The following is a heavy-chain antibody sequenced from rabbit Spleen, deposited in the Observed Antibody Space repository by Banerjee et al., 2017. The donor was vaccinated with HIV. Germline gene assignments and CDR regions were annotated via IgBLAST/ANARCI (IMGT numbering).Heavy chain of an antibody. D-gene: IGHD2-1*01. CDR2: IYGDSSGST. CDR1: GFPFSNKAV. J-gene: IGHJ4*01. Sequence: QEQLEESGGGLVKPEGSLTLTCKASGFPFSNKAVMCWVRQAPGKGLECIACIYGDSSGSTWYASWAKGRFTISKTSSTTVTLQMTSLTAADTATYFCARGSATMTMVITGYYLNLWGPGTLVTVS. CDR3: ARGSATMTMVITGYYLNL. V-gene: IGHV1S45*01.